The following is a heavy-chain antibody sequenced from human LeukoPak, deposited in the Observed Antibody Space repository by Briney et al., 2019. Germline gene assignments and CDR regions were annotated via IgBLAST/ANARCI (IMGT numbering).Heavy chain of an antibody. CDR2: IYYSEST. CDR3: ARIQTQYFFDY. J-gene: IGHJ4*02. V-gene: IGHV4-59*05. D-gene: IGHD5-18*01. CDR1: GGSISSYY. Sequence: SETLSLTCTVSGGSISSYYWSWIRQPPGKGLEWIGRIYYSESTYYNPSLKSRVTLSVDTSKNQFSLRLSSVTAADTAVYYCARIQTQYFFDYWGQGTLVTVSS.